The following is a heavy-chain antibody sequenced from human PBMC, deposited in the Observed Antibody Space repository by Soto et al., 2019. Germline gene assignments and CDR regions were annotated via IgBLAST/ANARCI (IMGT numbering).Heavy chain of an antibody. V-gene: IGHV3-66*01. CDR1: GFTVSSNY. CDR2: ISGGDTT. Sequence: VQLVESGGGLVQLGGSLRLSCVVSGFTVSSNYMSWVRQAPGKGLEWVSVISGGDTTYYADSVKGRFTISRDNSKNTLYLQMNSLGGEDTAVYYCARGLLWFGDNLKYFDYWGQGTLVTVSS. CDR3: ARGLLWFGDNLKYFDY. J-gene: IGHJ4*02. D-gene: IGHD3-10*01.